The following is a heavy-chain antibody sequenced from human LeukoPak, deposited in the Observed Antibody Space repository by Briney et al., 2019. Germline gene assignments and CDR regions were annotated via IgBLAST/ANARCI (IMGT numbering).Heavy chain of an antibody. CDR2: IYSGGST. CDR3: AKGKSTVAGHGDY. V-gene: IGHV3-53*01. CDR1: GFTVSSNY. J-gene: IGHJ4*02. D-gene: IGHD6-19*01. Sequence: PGGSLRLSCAASGFTVSSNYMSWVRQAPGKGLEWVSVIYSGGSTYYADSVKGRFTISRDNSKNTLYLQMNSLRAEDTAVYYCAKGKSTVAGHGDYWGQGTLVTVSS.